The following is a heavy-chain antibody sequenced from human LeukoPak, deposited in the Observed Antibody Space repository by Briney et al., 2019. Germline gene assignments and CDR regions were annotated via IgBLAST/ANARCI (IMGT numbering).Heavy chain of an antibody. Sequence: VASVKVSCKASGGTFSSYAISWVRQAPGQGLEWMGGIIPIFGTANYAQKFQGRVTITADESTSTAYMELSSLRSEDTAVYYCARDRGSSGWSENWFDPWGQGTLVTVSS. CDR3: ARDRGSSGWSENWFDP. J-gene: IGHJ5*02. D-gene: IGHD6-19*01. CDR1: GGTFSSYA. V-gene: IGHV1-69*13. CDR2: IIPIFGTA.